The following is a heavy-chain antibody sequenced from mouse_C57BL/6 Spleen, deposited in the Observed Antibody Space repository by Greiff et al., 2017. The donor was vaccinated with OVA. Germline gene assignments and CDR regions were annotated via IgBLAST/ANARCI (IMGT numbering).Heavy chain of an antibody. D-gene: IGHD2-4*01. CDR3: ALLIS. Sequence: VQLKQSGAELVKPGASVKLSCTASGFNIKDYYMHWVKQRTEQGLEWIGRIYPEVGVTKYAPKFPGKATITADTSSSTAYLQLSSLTSGDTAVYYCALLISWGQGTTLTVSS. V-gene: IGHV14-2*01. J-gene: IGHJ2*01. CDR1: GFNIKDYY. CDR2: IYPEVGVT.